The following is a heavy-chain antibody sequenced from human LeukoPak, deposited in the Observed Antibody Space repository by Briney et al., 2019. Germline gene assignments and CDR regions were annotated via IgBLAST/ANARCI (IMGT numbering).Heavy chain of an antibody. CDR3: ARYQSGSYPYYYYYYMDV. D-gene: IGHD1-26*01. V-gene: IGHV5-51*01. Sequence: GESLKISCKGSGYSFTSYWIGWVRQMPGKGLEWVGIIYPGDSDTRYSPSFQGQVTISADKSISTAYLQWSSLKALDTAMYYCARYQSGSYPYYYYYYMDVWGKGTTVTVSS. J-gene: IGHJ6*03. CDR2: IYPGDSDT. CDR1: GYSFTSYW.